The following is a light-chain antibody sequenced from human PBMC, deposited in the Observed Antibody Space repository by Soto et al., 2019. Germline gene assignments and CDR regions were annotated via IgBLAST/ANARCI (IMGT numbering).Light chain of an antibody. V-gene: IGKV1-5*03. J-gene: IGKJ2*01. CDR1: QSIDTW. Sequence: DIQMTQSPSTLSASVGDRVTITCRASQSIDTWLAWYQQKPGKAPKLLIHKAIILRSGVPSRFSGSASGTEVSLTISTLHPDDFATYYCQRYNDYQYVFGQGTKL. CDR3: QRYNDYQYV. CDR2: KAI.